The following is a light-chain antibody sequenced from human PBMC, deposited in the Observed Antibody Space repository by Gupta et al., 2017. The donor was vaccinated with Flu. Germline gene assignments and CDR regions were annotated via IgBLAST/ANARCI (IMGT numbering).Light chain of an antibody. J-gene: IGKJ1*01. CDR3: MHSTRWPWT. CDR2: KAS. CDR1: ESRVYSDGDSY. V-gene: IGKV2-30*01. Sequence: AVITQFPLSLPVTLGQPASIAGRSSESRVYSDGDSYVSWFHQRPGQSPRRLIYKASNRDSGVPDRISGSGSGTDFTLTISRLEAEDVGVYYCMHSTRWPWTFGQGTKVEI.